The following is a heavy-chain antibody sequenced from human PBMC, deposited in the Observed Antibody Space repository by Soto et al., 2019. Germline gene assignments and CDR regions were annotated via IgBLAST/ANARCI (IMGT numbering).Heavy chain of an antibody. J-gene: IGHJ6*02. V-gene: IGHV3-23*01. CDR1: GFTFSKYV. CDR3: AKEQGFLEWIPQGGWDV. D-gene: IGHD3-3*01. Sequence: EVQLLESGGGLAQPGGSLRLSCEVSGFTFSKYVMNWVRQAPGKGLEWVSSISSTGGSTYYADSVKGRFTVSRDNSKNTLFLQIDRLRAEDTAIYDCAKEQGFLEWIPQGGWDVWGPGTTVAVSS. CDR2: ISSTGGST.